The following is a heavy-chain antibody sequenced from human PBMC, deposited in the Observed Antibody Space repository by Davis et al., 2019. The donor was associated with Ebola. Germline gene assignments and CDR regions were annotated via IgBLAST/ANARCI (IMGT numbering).Heavy chain of an antibody. J-gene: IGHJ4*02. CDR1: GFTFSSYG. V-gene: IGHV3-23*01. CDR3: ARDSSSIAALGYFDY. D-gene: IGHD6-6*01. Sequence: GESLKISCAASGFTFSSYGMHWVRQAPGKGLEWVSAISGSGGSTYYADSVKGRFTISRDNSKNTLYLQMNSLRAEDTAVYYCARDSSSIAALGYFDYWGQGTLVTVSS. CDR2: ISGSGGST.